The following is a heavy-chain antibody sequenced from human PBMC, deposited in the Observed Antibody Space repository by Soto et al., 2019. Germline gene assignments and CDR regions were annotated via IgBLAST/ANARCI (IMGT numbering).Heavy chain of an antibody. CDR2: IYYSGST. V-gene: IGHV4-39*01. Sequence: ETLSLTCTVSGCSISSSSFHWGWIRQPPGKGLEWIVSIYYSGSTYYSPSLKSRVTISVDTSKKQFSLKLSSVTAADTAVYYCARRERADGTDSWFDTRGQGTLVTVSS. CDR1: GCSISSSSFH. J-gene: IGHJ5*02. CDR3: ARRERADGTDSWFDT. D-gene: IGHD6-13*01.